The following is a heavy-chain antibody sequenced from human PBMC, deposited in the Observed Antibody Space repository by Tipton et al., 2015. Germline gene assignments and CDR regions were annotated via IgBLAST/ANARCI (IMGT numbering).Heavy chain of an antibody. Sequence: GLVKPSGTLSLTCSVSGDSISSSNWWSWVRQPPGKGLEWIGEIHHGGSTNYNPSLKSRVTMSVDTSKNQFSLHLSSVTAADTAVYYCAREGWNSDSSGYDYWSQGTLVSVSS. CDR2: IHHGGST. J-gene: IGHJ4*02. V-gene: IGHV4-4*02. CDR1: GDSISSSNW. D-gene: IGHD3-22*01. CDR3: AREGWNSDSSGYDY.